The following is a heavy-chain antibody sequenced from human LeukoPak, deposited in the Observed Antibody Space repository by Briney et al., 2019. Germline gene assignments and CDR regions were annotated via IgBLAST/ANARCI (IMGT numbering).Heavy chain of an antibody. Sequence: PSETLSLTCTVSGGSTSSSNYYWGWIRQPPGRGLEWIGSVYYSGSTYSNPSLKSRVTVSVDTSKNQFSLRLYSVTAADTAVHYCARLYHDSRGYYWFDPWGQGTLVTVSS. CDR2: VYYSGST. CDR1: GGSTSSSNYY. CDR3: ARLYHDSRGYYWFDP. D-gene: IGHD3-22*01. J-gene: IGHJ5*02. V-gene: IGHV4-39*01.